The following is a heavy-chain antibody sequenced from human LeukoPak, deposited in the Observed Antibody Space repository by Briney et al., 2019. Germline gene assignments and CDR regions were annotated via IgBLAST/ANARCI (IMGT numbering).Heavy chain of an antibody. V-gene: IGHV3-13*01. J-gene: IGHJ3*02. CDR1: GFTFSSYD. CDR3: AGGDSGSYSPHSDPRAHAFDI. Sequence: GGSLRLSCAASGFTFSSYDMHWVRQATGKGLEWVSAIGTAGDTYYPGSVKGRFTISRENAKNSLYLQMNSLRAGDTAVYYCAGGDSGSYSPHSDPRAHAFDIWGQGTMVTVSS. CDR2: IGTAGDT. D-gene: IGHD1-26*01.